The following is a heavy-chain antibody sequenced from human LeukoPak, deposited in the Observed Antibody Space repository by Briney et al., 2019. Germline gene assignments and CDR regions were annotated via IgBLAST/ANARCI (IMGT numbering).Heavy chain of an antibody. V-gene: IGHV4-34*01. D-gene: IGHD4-17*01. Sequence: SETLSLTCAVYGGSFSGYYWSWIRQPPGKGLEWIGEINHSGSTNYNPSLKSRVTISVDASKNQFSLKLSSVTAADTAVYYCARAASDYGDTRGRGSDYGMDVWGQGTTVTVSS. CDR3: ARAASDYGDTRGRGSDYGMDV. J-gene: IGHJ6*02. CDR2: INHSGST. CDR1: GGSFSGYY.